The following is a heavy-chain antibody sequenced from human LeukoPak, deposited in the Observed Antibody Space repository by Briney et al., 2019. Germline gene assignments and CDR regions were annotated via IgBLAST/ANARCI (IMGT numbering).Heavy chain of an antibody. D-gene: IGHD3-22*01. V-gene: IGHV3-23*01. CDR3: ARGGSGYFADL. Sequence: GGSLRLSCAASGFIFNNYGLIWVRQAPGKGLQWVSAISNDGGGTTYADFVKGRFTISRDNSKNTLFLQMNSLRAEDTALYYCARGGSGYFADLWGQGTLVTVSS. J-gene: IGHJ5*02. CDR2: ISNDGGGT. CDR1: GFIFNNYG.